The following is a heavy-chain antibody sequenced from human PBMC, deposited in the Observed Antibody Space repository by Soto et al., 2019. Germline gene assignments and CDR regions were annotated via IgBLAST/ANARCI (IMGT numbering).Heavy chain of an antibody. CDR1: GGTFSSYA. CDR3: ARTKGEYDYSIGYYGMDV. D-gene: IGHD4-4*01. CDR2: IIPIFGTA. J-gene: IGHJ6*02. Sequence: SVKVSCKASGGTFSSYAISWVRQAPGQGLEWMGGIIPIFGTANYAQKFQGRVTITADESTSTAYMELSSLRSEDTAVYYCARTKGEYDYSIGYYGMDVWGQGTTVTVSS. V-gene: IGHV1-69*13.